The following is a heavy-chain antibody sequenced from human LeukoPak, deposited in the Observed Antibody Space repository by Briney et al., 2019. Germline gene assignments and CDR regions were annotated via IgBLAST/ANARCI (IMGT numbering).Heavy chain of an antibody. CDR3: ARDMYSGSYNGVNY. Sequence: NPGGSLRLSCAASGFSFSSYTMNWVRQAPGKGLELVSIISSSSTYIYYADSVKGRFTISRDNAKNALYLQMNSLRVEHTAVYYCARDMYSGSYNGVNYWGQGTLVTVSS. D-gene: IGHD1-26*01. CDR1: GFSFSSYT. J-gene: IGHJ4*02. V-gene: IGHV3-21*01. CDR2: ISSSSTYI.